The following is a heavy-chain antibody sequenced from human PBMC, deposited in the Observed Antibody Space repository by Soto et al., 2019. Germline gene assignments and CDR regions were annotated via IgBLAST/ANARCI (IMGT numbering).Heavy chain of an antibody. D-gene: IGHD6-13*01. Sequence: GGSLRLSCAASGFNVSSNYMSWVRQAPGKGLEWVSVIYSGGSTYYADSVKGRFTISRHNSKNTLYLQMNSLRAEDTAVYYCARGLIAAEGNYYFDYWGQGTLVTVSS. CDR2: IYSGGST. CDR3: ARGLIAAEGNYYFDY. J-gene: IGHJ4*02. V-gene: IGHV3-53*04. CDR1: GFNVSSNY.